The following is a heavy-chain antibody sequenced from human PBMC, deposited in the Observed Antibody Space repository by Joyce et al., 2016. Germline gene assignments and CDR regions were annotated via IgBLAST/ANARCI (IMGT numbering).Heavy chain of an antibody. Sequence: QVQLQESGPGLVKPSQTLSLTCTVSSGSVSSGGYYWSWPRQRPGKGLEWVGYISYSGSTSYNPSLKRRVTISLDTSRNQFSLRLTSVTAADAAVYYCAREWVTPGAFDYWGQGALVTVSS. CDR3: AREWVTPGAFDY. J-gene: IGHJ4*02. V-gene: IGHV4-31*03. D-gene: IGHD2-21*02. CDR1: SGSVSSGGYY. CDR2: ISYSGST.